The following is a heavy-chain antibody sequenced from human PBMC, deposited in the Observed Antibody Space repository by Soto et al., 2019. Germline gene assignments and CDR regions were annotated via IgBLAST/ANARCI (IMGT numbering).Heavy chain of an antibody. V-gene: IGHV4-34*01. CDR2: INHSGST. CDR1: GGSFIGYY. J-gene: IGHJ4*02. CDR3: ARSYCSSTSCYHYFDY. D-gene: IGHD2-2*01. Sequence: XETLSLPCADYGGSFIGYYRSWIRQPPGKGLEWIGEINHSGSTNYNPSLKSRVTISVDTSKNQFSLKLSSVTAADTAVYYCARSYCSSTSCYHYFDYWGQGPLVTVSA.